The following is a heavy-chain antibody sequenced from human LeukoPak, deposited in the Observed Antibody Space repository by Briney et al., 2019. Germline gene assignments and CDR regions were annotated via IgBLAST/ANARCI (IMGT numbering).Heavy chain of an antibody. Sequence: GGSLRLSCAASGFTFSIQWMHWVRQAPGKGLVWVSRMNTDGTNTGYADSVQGRFTISRDNARNTLYLQMNSLRAEGTAVYYGAREGSFSGIYALQYWGQGTVVTVSS. CDR2: MNTDGTNT. CDR3: AREGSFSGIYALQY. V-gene: IGHV3-74*01. CDR1: GFTFSIQW. J-gene: IGHJ4*02. D-gene: IGHD1-26*01.